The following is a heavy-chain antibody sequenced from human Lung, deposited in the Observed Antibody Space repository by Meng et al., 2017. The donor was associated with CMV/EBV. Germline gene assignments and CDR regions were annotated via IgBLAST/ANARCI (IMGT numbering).Heavy chain of an antibody. CDR3: ARLDKHVGDYFYYGMDV. J-gene: IGHJ6*02. Sequence: SXXVSXKASGGTFSTYSINWMRQAPGQGLEWMGGTIPMFGTPNYAQKFQGRVTITTDESTSTAYMELSSLRSEDTAVYYCARLDKHVGDYFYYGMDVGGQGTXVT. CDR1: GGTFSTYS. D-gene: IGHD3-10*01. V-gene: IGHV1-69*05. CDR2: TIPMFGTP.